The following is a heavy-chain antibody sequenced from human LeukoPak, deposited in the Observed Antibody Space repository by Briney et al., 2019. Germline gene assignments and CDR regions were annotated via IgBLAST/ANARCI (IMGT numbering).Heavy chain of an antibody. CDR1: SGSISSHY. D-gene: IGHD5-24*01. Sequence: SQTLSLTCTVSSGSISSHYWSWIRQPPGKGLEWIGYIYYSGSTDYNPSLKSRVTISVDTSKNQFSLKLSSVTAADTAVYYCARDGYNSGYFDYWGQGTLVTVSS. CDR2: IYYSGST. V-gene: IGHV4-59*11. CDR3: ARDGYNSGYFDY. J-gene: IGHJ4*02.